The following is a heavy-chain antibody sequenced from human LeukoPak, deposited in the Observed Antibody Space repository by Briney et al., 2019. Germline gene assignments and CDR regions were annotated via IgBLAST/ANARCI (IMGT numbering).Heavy chain of an antibody. CDR2: TYYRSKWYN. V-gene: IGHV6-1*01. CDR3: AKGGRAAGLDY. CDR1: GDSVSSNSAA. Sequence: SQTLSLTCAISGDSVSSNSAAWNWIRHSPSRGLEWLGRTYYRSKWYNDYAVSVKGRITINPDTSKNQFSLLLNSVTPEDTAVYYCAKGGRAAGLDYWGQGTLVTVSS. J-gene: IGHJ4*02. D-gene: IGHD1-26*01.